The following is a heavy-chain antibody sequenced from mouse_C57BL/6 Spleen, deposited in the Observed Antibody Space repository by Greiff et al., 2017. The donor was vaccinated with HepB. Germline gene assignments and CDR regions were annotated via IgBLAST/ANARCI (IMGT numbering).Heavy chain of an antibody. CDR3: ARWGLSGTGAMDY. Sequence: QVQLQQPGAELVMPGASVKLSCKASGYTFTSYWMHWVKQRPGQGLEWIGEIDPSDSYTNYNQKFKGQSTLTVDKSSSTAYMQLSSLTSEDSAVYYCARWGLSGTGAMDYWGQGTSVTVSS. D-gene: IGHD4-1*01. J-gene: IGHJ4*01. CDR2: IDPSDSYT. CDR1: GYTFTSYW. V-gene: IGHV1-69*01.